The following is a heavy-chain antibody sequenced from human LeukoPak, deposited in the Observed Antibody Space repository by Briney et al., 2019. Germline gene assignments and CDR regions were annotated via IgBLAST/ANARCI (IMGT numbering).Heavy chain of an antibody. Sequence: ASVKVSCKASGYTFTSYYMHWVRQAPGQGLECMGIINPSGGSTSYAQKFQGRVTMTRDTSTSTVYMELSSLRSEDTTVYYCARALYGDPIYYWGQGTLVTVSS. D-gene: IGHD4-17*01. CDR3: ARALYGDPIYY. J-gene: IGHJ4*02. CDR1: GYTFTSYY. V-gene: IGHV1-46*01. CDR2: INPSGGST.